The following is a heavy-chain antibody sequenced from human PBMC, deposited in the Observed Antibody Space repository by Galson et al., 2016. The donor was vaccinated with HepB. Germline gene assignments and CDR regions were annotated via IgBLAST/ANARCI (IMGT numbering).Heavy chain of an antibody. CDR3: AGTRF. D-gene: IGHD3-3*01. CDR1: GFLFSDYY. J-gene: IGHJ4*02. CDR2: IASTSYYT. Sequence: SLRLSCAASGFLFSDYYMNWVRQAPGKGLEWIAYIASTSYYTNYADSVKGRFTIYRDNAKKVLYLQLNSLRADDTGVYYCAGTRFWGRGTLVSVSS. V-gene: IGHV3-11*06.